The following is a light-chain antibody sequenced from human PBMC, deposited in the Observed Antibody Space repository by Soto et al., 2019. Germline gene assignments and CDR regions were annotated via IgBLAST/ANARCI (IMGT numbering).Light chain of an antibody. CDR1: SSDVGGYNY. Sequence: QSALTQPASVSGSPGQSITISCTGTSSDVGGYNYVSWYQQHPGKAPKLMIYEVRNRPSGVSNRFSGSKSGNTASLTISGLQAEDEADYYCSSYTSSYTRVFGTGTKLTVL. V-gene: IGLV2-14*01. J-gene: IGLJ1*01. CDR2: EVR. CDR3: SSYTSSYTRV.